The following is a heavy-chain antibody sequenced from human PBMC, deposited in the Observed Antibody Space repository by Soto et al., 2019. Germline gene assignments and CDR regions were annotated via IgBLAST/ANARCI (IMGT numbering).Heavy chain of an antibody. CDR2: IIPIFGTA. V-gene: IGHV1-69*13. J-gene: IGHJ6*02. Sequence: ASVKVSCKASGGTFSSYAISWVRQAPGQGLEWMGGIIPIFGTANYAQKFQGRVTITADESTSTAYMELSSLRSEDTAVYYCARDKYFGGDCQNGMDVWGQGTTVTVSS. D-gene: IGHD2-21*02. CDR1: GGTFSSYA. CDR3: ARDKYFGGDCQNGMDV.